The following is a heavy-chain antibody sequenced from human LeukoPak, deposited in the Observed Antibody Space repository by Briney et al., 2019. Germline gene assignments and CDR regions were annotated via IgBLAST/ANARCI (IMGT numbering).Heavy chain of an antibody. CDR3: TTLSMTIIHGGDY. Sequence: PGRSLRPSCAASEFTFTDAWMSWVSQDPGKWMEWDALIKTKSQGETTDYAAPVEGRFIISREDSKKTLYLHMNSLKTEDTAVYFCTTLSMTIIHGGDYWGQGALVTVSS. CDR2: IKTKSQGETT. V-gene: IGHV3-15*01. D-gene: IGHD5-24*01. J-gene: IGHJ4*02. CDR1: EFTFTDAW.